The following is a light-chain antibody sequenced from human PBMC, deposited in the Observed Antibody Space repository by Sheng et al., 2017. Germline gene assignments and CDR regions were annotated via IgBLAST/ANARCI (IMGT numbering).Light chain of an antibody. CDR1: SSNIGAGYD. Sequence: QSVLTQPPSVSGAPGQRVTISCTGSSSNIGAGYDVHWYQQLPGTAPKLLIYGNSNRPSGVPDRFSASKAGTSASLAVSGLQSEDGADYYCAAWDDRLNAYVFGTGTRVTVL. CDR3: AAWDDRLNAYV. V-gene: IGLV1-40*01. J-gene: IGLJ1*01. CDR2: GNS.